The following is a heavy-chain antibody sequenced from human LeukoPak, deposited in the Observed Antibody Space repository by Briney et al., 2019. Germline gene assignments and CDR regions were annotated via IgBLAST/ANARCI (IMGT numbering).Heavy chain of an antibody. CDR3: AREGVPAAMSYAFDI. CDR2: IKQDGSEK. V-gene: IGHV3-7*03. Sequence: PGGSLRLSCAASGFTFSSYWMTWVRQAPGKGLEWVANIKQDGSEKYYVDSVKGRFTISRDNAKNSLYLQMNSLRVEDTALYYCAREGVPAAMSYAFDIWGQGTMVTVSS. J-gene: IGHJ3*02. D-gene: IGHD2-2*01. CDR1: GFTFSSYW.